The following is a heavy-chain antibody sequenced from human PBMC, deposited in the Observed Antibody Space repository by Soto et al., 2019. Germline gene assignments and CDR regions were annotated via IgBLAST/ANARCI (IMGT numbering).Heavy chain of an antibody. CDR2: IYYGGST. CDR3: ARAMSPDDYGDYAGFDY. J-gene: IGHJ4*02. CDR1: GGSISSGDYY. D-gene: IGHD4-17*01. Sequence: PSETLSLTCTVSGGSISSGDYYWSWIRQPPGKGLEWIGYIYYGGSTYYNPSLKSRVTISVDTSKNQFSLKLSSVTAADTAVYYCARAMSPDDYGDYAGFDYWGQGTLVTVSS. V-gene: IGHV4-30-4*01.